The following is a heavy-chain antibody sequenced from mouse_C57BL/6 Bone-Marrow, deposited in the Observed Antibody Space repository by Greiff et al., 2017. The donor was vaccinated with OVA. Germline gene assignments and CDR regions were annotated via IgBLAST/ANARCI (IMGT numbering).Heavy chain of an antibody. Sequence: EVNVVESGGDLVKPGGSLKLSCAASGFTFSSYGMSWVRQTPDKRLEWVATISSGGSYTYYPDSVKGRFTISRDNAKNTLYLQMSSLKSEDTAMYYCARPYLGFFDYWGQGTTLTVSS. CDR1: GFTFSSYG. V-gene: IGHV5-6*01. J-gene: IGHJ2*01. CDR2: ISSGGSYT. D-gene: IGHD2-10*01. CDR3: ARPYLGFFDY.